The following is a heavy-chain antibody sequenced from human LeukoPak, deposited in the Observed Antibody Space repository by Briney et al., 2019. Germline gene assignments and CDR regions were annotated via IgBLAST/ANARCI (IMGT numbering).Heavy chain of an antibody. CDR2: IYPGDSDP. Sequence: GESLKISCQGSGYSFTSLWIAWVRQVPGKGLEWMGIIYPGDSDPRYSPSFHGQVTISTDKSINTAYLQWSYLKASDTAIYYCATGYCSGGSCSRSFDYWGQGTLVTVSS. J-gene: IGHJ4*02. D-gene: IGHD2-15*01. V-gene: IGHV5-51*01. CDR3: ATGYCSGGSCSRSFDY. CDR1: GYSFTSLW.